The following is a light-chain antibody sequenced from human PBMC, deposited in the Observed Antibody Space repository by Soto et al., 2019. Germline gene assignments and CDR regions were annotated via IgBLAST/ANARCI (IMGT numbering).Light chain of an antibody. CDR1: SSDVGGYNY. CDR3: CSYTTSKTRQIV. Sequence: QSALTQPASVSGSPGQSITISCTGTSSDVGGYNYVSWYQQHPGKAPKFMIYDVSNRPSGVSNRFSGSKSGNTASLTISGLQSEDEADYYCCSYTTSKTRQIVFGPGTKLTVL. CDR2: DVS. V-gene: IGLV2-14*01. J-gene: IGLJ1*01.